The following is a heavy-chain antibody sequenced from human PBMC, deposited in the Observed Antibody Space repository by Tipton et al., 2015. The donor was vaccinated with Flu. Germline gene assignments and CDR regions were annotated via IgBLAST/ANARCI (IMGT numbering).Heavy chain of an antibody. J-gene: IGHJ4*02. CDR1: GYTFTTYH. V-gene: IGHV1-46*01. CDR3: ARGSYGDLIDS. D-gene: IGHD5-18*01. Sequence: QLVQSGAEVKKPGASVKISCKSAGYTFTTYHMHWVRQAPGQGLEWMGIITPSGGSTFYSQEFQGRVTMTRDTSTSTDYMELSSLRSEDTAVYHCARGSYGDLIDSWGQGTLVTVSS. CDR2: ITPSGGST.